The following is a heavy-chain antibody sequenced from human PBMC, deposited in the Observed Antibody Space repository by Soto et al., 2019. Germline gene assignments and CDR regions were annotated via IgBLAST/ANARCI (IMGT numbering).Heavy chain of an antibody. CDR2: ISSCGSTI. Sequence: GGSLRLSCAASGFTFSSYEMNWVRQAPGKGLEWVSYISSCGSTIYYADSVKGRFTISRDNAKNSLYLQMNSLRAEDTAVYYCARHQPLLRWFDPWGQGTLVTVSS. V-gene: IGHV3-48*03. CDR3: ARHQPLLRWFDP. D-gene: IGHD2-2*01. CDR1: GFTFSSYE. J-gene: IGHJ5*02.